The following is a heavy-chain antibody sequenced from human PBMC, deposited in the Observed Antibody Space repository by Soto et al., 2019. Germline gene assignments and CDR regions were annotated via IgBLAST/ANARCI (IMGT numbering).Heavy chain of an antibody. CDR2: IDPSDSYS. Sequence: GESRTSACNGSGCSFTSYWISWVRQMPGKGLEWMGRIDPSDSYSNYSPSFQGHVTISADKSISTAYLQWSSLKASDTAMYYCARPRGYSYGFDGMDVWGQGTTVT. D-gene: IGHD5-18*01. V-gene: IGHV5-10-1*01. J-gene: IGHJ6*02. CDR1: GCSFTSYW. CDR3: ARPRGYSYGFDGMDV.